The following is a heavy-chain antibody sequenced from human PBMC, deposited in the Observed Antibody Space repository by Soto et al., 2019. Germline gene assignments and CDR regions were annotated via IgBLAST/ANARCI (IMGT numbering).Heavy chain of an antibody. D-gene: IGHD5-12*01. V-gene: IGHV3-30*18. Sequence: QVQLVESGGGVVQPGRSLRLSCAASGFTFSSYGMHWVRQAPGKGLEWVAVISYDGSNKYYADSVKGRFTISRDNSKNTLYLQMNRLRAEDTAGYYCAKDRDPWGYNYGGYFDYWGQGTLVTVSS. CDR1: GFTFSSYG. CDR3: AKDRDPWGYNYGGYFDY. J-gene: IGHJ4*02. CDR2: ISYDGSNK.